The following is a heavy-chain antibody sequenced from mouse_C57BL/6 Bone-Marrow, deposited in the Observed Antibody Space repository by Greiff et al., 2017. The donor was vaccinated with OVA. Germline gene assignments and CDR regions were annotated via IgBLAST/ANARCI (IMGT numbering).Heavy chain of an antibody. V-gene: IGHV5-4*01. D-gene: IGHD2-3*01. Sequence: DVHLVESGGGLVKPGGSLKLSCAASGFTFSSYAMSWVRQTPEKRLEWVATISDGGSYTYYPDNVKGRFTISRDNAKNNLYLQMSHLKSEDTAMYYCARDDGYFFAYWGQGTLVTVSA. CDR3: ARDDGYFFAY. CDR2: ISDGGSYT. CDR1: GFTFSSYA. J-gene: IGHJ3*01.